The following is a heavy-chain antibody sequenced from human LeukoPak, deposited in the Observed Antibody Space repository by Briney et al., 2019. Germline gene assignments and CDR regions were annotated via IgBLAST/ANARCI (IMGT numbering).Heavy chain of an antibody. CDR3: AKVLNWNDVSGYFDY. V-gene: IGHV3-53*01. J-gene: IGHJ4*02. CDR1: GFTVSSNY. D-gene: IGHD1-1*01. CDR2: IYSGGNT. Sequence: GGSLRLSCAASGFTVSSNYMSWVRQAPGKGLEWVSVIYSGGNTYYADSVKGRFAISRDNSKNTLYLQMNSLRAEDTAVYYCAKVLNWNDVSGYFDYWGQGTLVTVSS.